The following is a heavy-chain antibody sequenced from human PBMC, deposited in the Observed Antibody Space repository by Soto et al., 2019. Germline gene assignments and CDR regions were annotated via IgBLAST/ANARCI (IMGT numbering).Heavy chain of an antibody. V-gene: IGHV1-2*04. CDR2: INPNSGGT. CDR1: GYTFTGYY. Sequence: ASVKVSCKASGYTFTGYYMHWVRQAPGQGLEWMGWINPNSGGTNYAQKFQGWVTMTRDTSISTAYMELSRLRSDDTAVYYCARDLEVAGTFWFDPWGQGTLVTVSS. CDR3: ARDLEVAGTFWFDP. D-gene: IGHD6-19*01. J-gene: IGHJ5*02.